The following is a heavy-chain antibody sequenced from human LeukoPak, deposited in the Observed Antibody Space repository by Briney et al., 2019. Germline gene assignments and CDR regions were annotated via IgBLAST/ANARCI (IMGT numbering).Heavy chain of an antibody. J-gene: IGHJ4*02. CDR1: GGSISSGSYY. CDR3: ARAGSSWRNRGYFDY. Sequence: SQTLSLTCTVSGGSISSGSYYWSWIRQPAGKGLEWIGRIYTSGSTNYNPSLKSRVTISVDTSKNQFSLKLSSVTAADTAVYYCARAGSSWRNRGYFDYWGQGTLVTVSS. V-gene: IGHV4-61*02. CDR2: IYTSGST. D-gene: IGHD6-13*01.